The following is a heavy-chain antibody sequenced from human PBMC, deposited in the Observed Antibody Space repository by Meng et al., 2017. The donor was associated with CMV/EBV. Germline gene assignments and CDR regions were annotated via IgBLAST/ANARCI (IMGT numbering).Heavy chain of an antibody. J-gene: IGHJ5*02. D-gene: IGHD2-2*01. V-gene: IGHV1-69*05. CDR2: IIPIFGTA. Sequence: SVKVSCKASGGTFSSYAISWVRQAPGQGLEWMGGIIPIFGTANYAQKFQGRVTITTDESTSTAYMELSSLRPEDTAVYYCARAAIVVVPAAPETENWFDPWGQGTLVTVSS. CDR1: GGTFSSYA. CDR3: ARAAIVVVPAAPETENWFDP.